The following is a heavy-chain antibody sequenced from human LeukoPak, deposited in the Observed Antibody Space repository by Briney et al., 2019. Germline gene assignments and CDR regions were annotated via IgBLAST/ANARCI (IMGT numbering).Heavy chain of an antibody. Sequence: PGGSLRLSCAASGFTFSSYWMRWVRQAPGKGLVWVSRINSDGSSTSYADSVKGRFTISRDNAKNTLYLQMNSLRAEDTAVYYCARDYGDYNFDYWGQGTLVTVSS. CDR1: GFTFSSYW. CDR3: ARDYGDYNFDY. J-gene: IGHJ4*02. CDR2: INSDGSST. V-gene: IGHV3-74*01. D-gene: IGHD4-17*01.